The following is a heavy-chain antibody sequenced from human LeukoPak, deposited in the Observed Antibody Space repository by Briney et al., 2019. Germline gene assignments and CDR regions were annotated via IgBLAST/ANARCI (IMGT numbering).Heavy chain of an antibody. CDR2: INPNSGGT. D-gene: IGHD2-2*01. J-gene: IGHJ5*02. Sequence: ASVKVSCKASGYTFTGYYMHWVRQAPGQGLEWMGWINPNSGGTNYAQKFQVRVTMTRDTSISTAYMELSRLRSDDTAVYYCARSARYCSSTSCWFDPWGQGTLVTVSS. CDR3: ARSARYCSSTSCWFDP. V-gene: IGHV1-2*02. CDR1: GYTFTGYY.